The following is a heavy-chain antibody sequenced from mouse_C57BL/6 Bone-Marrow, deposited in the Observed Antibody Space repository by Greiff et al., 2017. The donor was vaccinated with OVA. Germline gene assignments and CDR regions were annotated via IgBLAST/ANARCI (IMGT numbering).Heavy chain of an antibody. Sequence: EVKLMESGPELVKPGASVKMSCKASGYTFTDYNMHWVKQSHGKSLEWIGYINPNNGGTSYNQKFKGKATLTVNKSSSTAYMELRSLTSEDSAVYYCARVSNSAWFAYWGQGTLVTVSA. D-gene: IGHD3-1*01. J-gene: IGHJ3*01. CDR3: ARVSNSAWFAY. CDR1: GYTFTDYN. V-gene: IGHV1-22*01. CDR2: INPNNGGT.